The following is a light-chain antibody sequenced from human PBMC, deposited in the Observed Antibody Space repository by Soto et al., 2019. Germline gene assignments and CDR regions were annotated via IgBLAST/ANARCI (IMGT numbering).Light chain of an antibody. Sequence: QVTQSPSRPCATVGSRGPMPFRASQSISSWLAWYQQKPGKAPKLLIYDASSLESGVPSRFSGSGSGTEFTLTISSLQPDDFATYYCQQYNSYSPWTFGQGTTVDIK. J-gene: IGKJ1*01. CDR2: DAS. CDR3: QQYNSYSPWT. CDR1: QSISSW. V-gene: IGKV1-5*01.